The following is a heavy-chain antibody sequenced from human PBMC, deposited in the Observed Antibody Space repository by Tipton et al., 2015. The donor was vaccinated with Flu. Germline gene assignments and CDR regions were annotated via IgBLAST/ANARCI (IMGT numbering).Heavy chain of an antibody. Sequence: VQLVQSGAEVKKSGESLKISCEGSGYSFTNYWIGWVRQMPGKGLEWMGLIYPGDSDTRYSPSFQGQVTISADKSISSAYLQWSSLKASDTAMYYCVRLYCSGGSCYSGYVYNYYNMDVWGQGTTVTVSS. J-gene: IGHJ6*02. V-gene: IGHV5-51*03. CDR3: VRLYCSGGSCYSGYVYNYYNMDV. CDR2: IYPGDSDT. CDR1: GYSFTNYW. D-gene: IGHD2-15*01.